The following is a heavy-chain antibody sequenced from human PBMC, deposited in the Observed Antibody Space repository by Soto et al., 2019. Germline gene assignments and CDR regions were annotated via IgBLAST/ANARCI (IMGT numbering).Heavy chain of an antibody. D-gene: IGHD2-8*01. Sequence: PGESLKISCKGSGYSFTSYWISWVRQMPGKVLEWMGRIDPSDSYTNYSPSFQGHVTTSADKSISTAYLQWSSLKASDTAMYYCARQGTNTYYYYYGMDVWGQGTTVTVSS. CDR3: ARQGTNTYYYYYGMDV. CDR2: IDPSDSYT. CDR1: GYSFTSYW. V-gene: IGHV5-10-1*01. J-gene: IGHJ6*02.